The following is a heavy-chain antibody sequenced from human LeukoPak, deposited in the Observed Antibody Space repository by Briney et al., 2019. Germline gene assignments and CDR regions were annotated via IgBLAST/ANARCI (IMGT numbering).Heavy chain of an antibody. D-gene: IGHD3-22*01. Sequence: GEPLKISCKGSGYSFTSYWIGWVRQRPGKGLEWMGIIYPGDSDTRYSPSFQGQVTISADKSISTAYLQWSSLKASDTAMYYCARLYRDYYDSSGYYPLDYWGQGTLVTVSS. CDR3: ARLYRDYYDSSGYYPLDY. V-gene: IGHV5-51*01. CDR2: IYPGDSDT. J-gene: IGHJ4*02. CDR1: GYSFTSYW.